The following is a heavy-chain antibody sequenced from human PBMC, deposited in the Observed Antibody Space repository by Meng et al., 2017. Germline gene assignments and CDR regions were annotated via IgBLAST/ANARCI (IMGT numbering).Heavy chain of an antibody. CDR3: TTLIFRATWYSSGWSEERFDP. CDR2: NKSKTDGGTT. J-gene: IGHJ5*02. CDR1: GFTFSNAW. D-gene: IGHD6-19*01. V-gene: IGHV3-15*01. Sequence: ESLKISCAASGFTFSNAWMSWVRQAPGQGLEWVGRNKSKTDGGTTDYAAPVKGRFTISRDDSKNTLYLQMNSLKTEDTAVYYCTTLIFRATWYSSGWSEERFDPWGQGTLVTVSS.